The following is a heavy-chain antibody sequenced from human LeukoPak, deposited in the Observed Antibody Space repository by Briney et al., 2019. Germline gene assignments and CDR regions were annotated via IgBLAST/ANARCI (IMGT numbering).Heavy chain of an antibody. V-gene: IGHV3-74*01. D-gene: IGHD7-27*01. CDR2: ISGDGSDT. CDR1: GFTFSTYW. Sequence: GGSLRLSCAASGFTFSTYWMHWVRQAPGKGLVWVSRISGDGSDTRYADSVKGRFIISRDNAKNTLYLQLNGLRAEDTAVYYCARDFDWGSGHWGQGTLVTVSS. CDR3: ARDFDWGSGH. J-gene: IGHJ4*02.